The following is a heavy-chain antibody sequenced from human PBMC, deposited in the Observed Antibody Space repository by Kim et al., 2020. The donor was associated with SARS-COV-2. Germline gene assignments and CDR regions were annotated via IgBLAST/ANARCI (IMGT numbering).Heavy chain of an antibody. CDR1: GFTFSSYA. D-gene: IGHD3-22*01. CDR3: AKDRGTYYYDSSGYYGPYPDDYFDY. Sequence: GGSLRLSCAASGFTFSSYAMSWVRQAPGKGLEWVSAISGSGGSTYYADSVKGRFTISRDNSKNTLYLQMNSLRAEDTAVYYCAKDRGTYYYDSSGYYGPYPDDYFDYWGQGTLVTVSS. CDR2: ISGSGGST. J-gene: IGHJ4*02. V-gene: IGHV3-23*01.